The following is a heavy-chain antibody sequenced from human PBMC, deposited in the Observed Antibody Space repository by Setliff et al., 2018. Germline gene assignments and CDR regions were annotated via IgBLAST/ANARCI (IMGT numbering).Heavy chain of an antibody. CDR2: IISGDDT. CDR1: GFTFRSYH. J-gene: IGHJ5*02. V-gene: IGHV3-23*01. D-gene: IGHD2-15*01. Sequence: PGGSLRLSCTASGFTFRSYHMSWVRQAPGKGLEWVSSIISGDDTRYPDSVQGRFTISRDNSKNTLYLQMNNLGVDDTAIYYCVRRVAGKGWFDPWGQGTLVTVSS. CDR3: VRRVAGKGWFDP.